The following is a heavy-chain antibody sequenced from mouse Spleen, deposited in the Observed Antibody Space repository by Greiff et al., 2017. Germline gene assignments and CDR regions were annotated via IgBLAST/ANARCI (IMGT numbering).Heavy chain of an antibody. V-gene: IGHV5-6-3*01. Sequence: EVQLVESGGGLVQPGGSLKLSCAASGFTFSSYGMSWVRQTPDKRLELVATINSNGGSTYYPDSVKGRFTISRDNAKNTLYLQMSSLKSEDTAMYYCARGYYRYDGYWYFDVWGAGTTVTVSS. J-gene: IGHJ1*01. CDR1: GFTFSSYG. CDR2: INSNGGST. CDR3: ARGYYRYDGYWYFDV. D-gene: IGHD2-14*01.